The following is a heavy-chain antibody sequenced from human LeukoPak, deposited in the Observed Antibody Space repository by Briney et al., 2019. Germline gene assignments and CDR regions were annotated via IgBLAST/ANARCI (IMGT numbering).Heavy chain of an antibody. Sequence: GGSLRLSCTASGITLSSYGMNWVRQAPGKGLEWVSGINSDGSSTSYADSVKGRFTISRDNAKNTLYLQMNSLRAEDTAVYYCARVSSGSYFGYYYYYMDVWGKGTTVTVSS. V-gene: IGHV3-74*01. D-gene: IGHD1-26*01. CDR1: GITLSSYG. CDR3: ARVSSGSYFGYYYYYMDV. J-gene: IGHJ6*03. CDR2: INSDGSST.